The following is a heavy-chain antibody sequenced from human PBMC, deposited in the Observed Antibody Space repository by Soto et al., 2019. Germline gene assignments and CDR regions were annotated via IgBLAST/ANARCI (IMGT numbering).Heavy chain of an antibody. J-gene: IGHJ3*02. CDR1: GFTFSSYA. CDR3: ARSKYPPDDFDI. Sequence: SLRLSCAASGFTFSSYAMSWVRQAPGKGLEWVSAISGSGGSTYYADSVKGQVTISADKSITTAYLQWNSLRVSDTAMYYCARSKYPPDDFDIWGQGTVVTVSS. V-gene: IGHV3-23*01. CDR2: ISGSGGST.